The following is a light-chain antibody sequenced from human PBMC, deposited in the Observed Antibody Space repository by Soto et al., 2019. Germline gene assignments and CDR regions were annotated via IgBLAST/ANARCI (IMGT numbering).Light chain of an antibody. Sequence: DIQMTQSPSTLSGSVGDRVTITCRASQTISSWLAWYQQKPGKAPKLLIYKASTLKSGVPSRFSGSGSGTEFPLTISSLQPDDFAAYYCQHYYSYSEAFGQGTKVEL. CDR2: KAS. J-gene: IGKJ1*01. V-gene: IGKV1-5*03. CDR3: QHYYSYSEA. CDR1: QTISSW.